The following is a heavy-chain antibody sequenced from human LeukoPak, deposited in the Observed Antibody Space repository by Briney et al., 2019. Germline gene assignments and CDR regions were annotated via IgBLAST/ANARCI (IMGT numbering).Heavy chain of an antibody. Sequence: GGSLRLSCAASEFTFSSYAMSWVRQAPGKVLEWVSGISGSDGSTNYADSVKGRFTISRENSKNTLYLQMNSLRAEDTTVYYCAKDSAKKYDDYWGQGTLVTVSS. CDR2: ISGSDGST. J-gene: IGHJ4*02. V-gene: IGHV3-23*01. D-gene: IGHD2/OR15-2a*01. CDR1: EFTFSSYA. CDR3: AKDSAKKYDDY.